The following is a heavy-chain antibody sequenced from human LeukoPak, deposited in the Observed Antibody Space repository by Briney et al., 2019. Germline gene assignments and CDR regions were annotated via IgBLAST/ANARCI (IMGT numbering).Heavy chain of an antibody. CDR2: ISGSGGST. J-gene: IGHJ4*02. CDR1: GFTFSSYA. Sequence: GGSLRLSCAASGFTFSSYAMSWVRQAPGKGLEWVSAISGSGGSTYYADSVKGRFTISRDNSKNTLYLQMNSLRAEDTAVYYCAKEDYYYDSSGYPKPFDYWGQGTLVTVSS. D-gene: IGHD3-22*01. V-gene: IGHV3-23*01. CDR3: AKEDYYYDSSGYPKPFDY.